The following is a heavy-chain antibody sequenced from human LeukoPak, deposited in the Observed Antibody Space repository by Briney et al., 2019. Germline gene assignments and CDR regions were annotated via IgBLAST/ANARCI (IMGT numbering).Heavy chain of an antibody. CDR3: ARDHFGSLDS. D-gene: IGHD3-10*01. J-gene: IGHJ4*02. CDR2: IYYSGST. Sequence: SETLSLTCTVSGGSISSGGYYWSWIRQHPGKGLEWIGYIYYSGSTYYNPSLKSRVTISVDTSKNQFSLTLTSVTAADTAVYSCARDHFGSLDSWGQGILVTVSS. V-gene: IGHV4-31*03. CDR1: GGSISSGGYY.